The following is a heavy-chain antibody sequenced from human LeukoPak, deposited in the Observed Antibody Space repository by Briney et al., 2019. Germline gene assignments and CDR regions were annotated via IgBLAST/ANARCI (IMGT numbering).Heavy chain of an antibody. CDR1: GGSIGSYY. CDR2: IYTVGST. V-gene: IGHV4-4*07. CDR3: ARMRDWSGPFDY. Sequence: SETLSLTCTVSGGSIGSYYWNWIRQHAGKGLEWIGRIYTVGSTNYNPSLKSRVTISVDKSKNQFSLKLTSVTAADTAVYYCARMRDWSGPFDYWGQGTLVTVSS. D-gene: IGHD3-3*01. J-gene: IGHJ4*02.